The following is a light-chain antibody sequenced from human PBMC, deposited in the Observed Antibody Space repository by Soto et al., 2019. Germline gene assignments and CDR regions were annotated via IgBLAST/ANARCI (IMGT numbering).Light chain of an antibody. J-gene: IGKJ1*01. CDR2: RAS. CDR3: QHYNNWHPWT. V-gene: IGKV3-15*01. CDR1: HSVSSN. Sequence: EIVMTQSPATLSVSPGERATLSCRASHSVSSNLAWYQQKPGKPPRLFIYRASTRATGIPARFSGSGSGTEFTLTISSLQSEDFAVYYCQHYNNWHPWTFGQGTKVEIK.